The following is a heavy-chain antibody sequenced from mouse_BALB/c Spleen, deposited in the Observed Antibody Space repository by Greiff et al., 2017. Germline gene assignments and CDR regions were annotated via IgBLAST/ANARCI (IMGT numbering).Heavy chain of an antibody. J-gene: IGHJ4*01. CDR1: GFTFSSYW. V-gene: IGHV6-6*02. CDR2: IRLKSDNYAT. D-gene: IGHD1-1*01. CDR3: ITTMDY. Sequence: EGKVEESGGGLVQPGGSMKLSCVASGFTFSSYWMSWVRQSPEKGLEWVAEIRLKSDNYATHYAESVKGKFTISRDDSKSRLYLQMNSLRAEDTGIYYCITTMDYWGQGTSVTVSS.